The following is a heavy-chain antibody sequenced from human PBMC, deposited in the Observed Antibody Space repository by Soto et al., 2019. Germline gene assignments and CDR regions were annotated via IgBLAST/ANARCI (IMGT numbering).Heavy chain of an antibody. J-gene: IGHJ4*02. D-gene: IGHD6-6*01. CDR2: ISAGGGTTT. V-gene: IGHV3-23*01. CDR1: GFTFSYYG. Sequence: EVQLLESGGALVQPGGSLRLSCVASGFTFSYYGMSWVRQAPGTGLDWVSVISAGGGTTTYYADSVKGRFTISRDNSKNTLFLQMNSLTVDDPAIYYWAKRVPSRTSSGEDYWSQGTLVTVSS. CDR3: AKRVPSRTSSGEDY.